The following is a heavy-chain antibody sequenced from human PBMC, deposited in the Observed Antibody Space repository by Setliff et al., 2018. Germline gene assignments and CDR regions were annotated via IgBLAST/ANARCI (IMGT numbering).Heavy chain of an antibody. Sequence: SETLSLTCTVSGGSISSSSYYWGWIRQPPGKGLEWIGSLYYSRSTYYTPSLKSRVTISVDTSKNQFSLKLSSVAAADTAVYYCARDKRQYNFWSGYYGSWGNDFDYWGQGTLVTVSS. CDR3: ARDKRQYNFWSGYYGSWGNDFDY. V-gene: IGHV4-39*07. J-gene: IGHJ4*02. CDR2: LYYSRST. CDR1: GGSISSSSYY. D-gene: IGHD3-3*01.